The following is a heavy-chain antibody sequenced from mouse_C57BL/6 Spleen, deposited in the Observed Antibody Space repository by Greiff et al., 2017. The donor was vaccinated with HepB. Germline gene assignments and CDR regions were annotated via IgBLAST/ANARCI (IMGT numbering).Heavy chain of an antibody. CDR2: INYDGSST. D-gene: IGHD2-3*01. CDR1: GFTFSDYY. J-gene: IGHJ2*01. Sequence: EVKLEESEGGLVQPGSSMKLSCTASGFTFSDYYMAWVRQVPEKGLEWVANINYDGSSTYYLDSLKSRFIISRDNAKNILYLQMSSLKSEDTATYYCARGRWLLGYWGQGTTLTVSS. V-gene: IGHV5-16*01. CDR3: ARGRWLLGY.